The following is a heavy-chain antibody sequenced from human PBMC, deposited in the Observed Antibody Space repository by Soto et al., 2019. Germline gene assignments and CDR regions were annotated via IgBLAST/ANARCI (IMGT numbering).Heavy chain of an antibody. CDR3: ARMQDKAMVFTSLGMDG. D-gene: IGHD5-18*01. Sequence: TETLTLTCTVSGFSLSNARMGVSWIRQPPGKALEWLAHIFSNDEKSYSTSLKSRLTISKDTSKSQVVLTMTNMDPVDTATYYCARMQDKAMVFTSLGMDGWGQGTTDTVSS. V-gene: IGHV2-26*01. CDR2: IFSNDEK. J-gene: IGHJ6*02. CDR1: GFSLSNARMG.